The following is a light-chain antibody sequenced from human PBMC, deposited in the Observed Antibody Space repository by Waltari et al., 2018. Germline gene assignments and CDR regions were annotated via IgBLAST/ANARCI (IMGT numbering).Light chain of an antibody. Sequence: QSALTQPASVSGSPGQSITISCSGTDRHGCPSDFVSWYQQHPGKAPHRIMYEVSNRPSGISNRFSAAKSGNTASLTISGLQAEDEADYYCSSYTTSSAPGVFGTGTRVTVL. V-gene: IGLV2-14*01. J-gene: IGLJ1*01. CDR3: SSYTTSSAPGV. CDR2: EVS. CDR1: DRHGCPSDF.